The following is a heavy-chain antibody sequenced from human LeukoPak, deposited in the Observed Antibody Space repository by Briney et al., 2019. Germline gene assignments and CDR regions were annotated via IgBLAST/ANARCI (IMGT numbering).Heavy chain of an antibody. CDR2: INPSGGST. V-gene: IGHV1-46*01. Sequence: ASVKVSCKASGYTFTSYYMHWVRQAPGQGLEWMGIINPSGGSTSYAQKFQGRVTMTRNTSMGTAYMELSSLRSEDTAVYYCARAFYYDTSGYWGYFDYWGQGTLVTVSS. J-gene: IGHJ4*02. CDR3: ARAFYYDTSGYWGYFDY. D-gene: IGHD3-22*01. CDR1: GYTFTSYY.